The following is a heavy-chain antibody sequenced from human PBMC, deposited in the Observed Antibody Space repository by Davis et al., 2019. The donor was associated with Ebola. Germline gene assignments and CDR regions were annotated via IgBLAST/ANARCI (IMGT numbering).Heavy chain of an antibody. V-gene: IGHV5-51*01. D-gene: IGHD3-22*01. CDR2: IYPGDSDT. J-gene: IGHJ4*02. CDR3: AKQESLYGSSDY. CDR1: GYSFTTYW. Sequence: KVSCKGSGYSFTTYWIAWVRQTPAKGLEWMGIIYPGDSDTRYSPSFEGQVTISVDRSISTAYLQWSSLKASDTAMYYCAKQESLYGSSDYWGQGTLVTVFS.